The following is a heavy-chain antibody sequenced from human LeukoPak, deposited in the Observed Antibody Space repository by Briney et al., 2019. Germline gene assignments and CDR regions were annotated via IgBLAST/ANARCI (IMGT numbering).Heavy chain of an antibody. D-gene: IGHD4-17*01. Sequence: SETLSLTCTVSGGSISSYYWSWIRQPPGKGLEWIGYIYYRGSTNYNPSLKSRVTISVDTSKNQFSLKLSSVTAADTAVYYCARANYGDLFFDYWGQGTLVTVSS. CDR2: IYYRGST. J-gene: IGHJ4*02. CDR1: GGSISSYY. V-gene: IGHV4-59*01. CDR3: ARANYGDLFFDY.